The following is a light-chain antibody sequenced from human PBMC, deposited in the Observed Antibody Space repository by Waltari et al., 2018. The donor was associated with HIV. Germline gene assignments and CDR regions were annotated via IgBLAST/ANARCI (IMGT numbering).Light chain of an antibody. CDR1: QSLLHVIGYNY. J-gene: IGKJ2*01. CDR3: MQGLQVPYT. Sequence: DIVMTQSPLSLPVTPGEPASISCRSSQSLLHVIGYNYLDWYIQKPGQSPHLLIYLASNRASGVPERFSGSGSGTEFTLKISRVEAEDVGIYYCMQGLQVPYTFGQGTKLEIK. CDR2: LAS. V-gene: IGKV2-28*01.